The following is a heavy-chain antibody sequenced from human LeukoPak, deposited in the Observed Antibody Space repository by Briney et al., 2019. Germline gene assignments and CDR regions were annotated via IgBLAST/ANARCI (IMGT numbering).Heavy chain of an antibody. D-gene: IGHD6-19*01. CDR3: ARAPTFSGWFDY. Sequence: PGGSLRLSCAASGFTFSDAWMSWVRQAPGKGLEWVSSISSSSSYIYYADSVKGRFTISRDNAKNSLYLQMNSLRVEDTAVYYCARAPTFSGWFDYWGQGTLVTVSS. J-gene: IGHJ4*02. V-gene: IGHV3-21*01. CDR1: GFTFSDAW. CDR2: ISSSSSYI.